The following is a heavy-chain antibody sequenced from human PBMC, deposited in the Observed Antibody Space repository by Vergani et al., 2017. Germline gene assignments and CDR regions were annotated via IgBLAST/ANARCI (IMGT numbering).Heavy chain of an antibody. J-gene: IGHJ6*03. D-gene: IGHD2-2*01. V-gene: IGHV1-69*08. Sequence: QVQLVQSGAEVKKPGSSVKVSCKASGGTFSSYTISWVRKAPGQGLEWMGRIIPILGIANYAQQFQGRVTITADKSTSTAYMELSSLRSEDTAVYYCAREREDIVVVPAADYYYYYYMDVWGKGTTVTVSS. CDR1: GGTFSSYT. CDR2: IIPILGIA. CDR3: AREREDIVVVPAADYYYYYYMDV.